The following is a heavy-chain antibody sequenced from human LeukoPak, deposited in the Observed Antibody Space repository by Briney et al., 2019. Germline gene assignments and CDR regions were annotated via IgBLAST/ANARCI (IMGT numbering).Heavy chain of an antibody. CDR2: ISGSGGST. CDR1: GFTFSTYA. V-gene: IGHV3-23*01. D-gene: IGHD1-26*01. CDR3: AKDRDSVSPYSFDY. Sequence: GSLRLSCAGSGFTFSTYAMTWVRQAPGKGLEWVSAISGSGGSTYYADSVKGRFTISRDNSKYTLYLQMNSLRAEDTAVYYCAKDRDSVSPYSFDYWGQGTLVTVSS. J-gene: IGHJ4*02.